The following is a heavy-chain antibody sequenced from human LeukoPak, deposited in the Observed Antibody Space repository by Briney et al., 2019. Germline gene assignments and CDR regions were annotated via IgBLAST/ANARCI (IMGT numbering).Heavy chain of an antibody. CDR1: GFTFSAYS. CDR2: SSSRRSDL. V-gene: IGHV3-21*04. D-gene: IGHD1/OR15-1a*01. Sequence: GGSLRLSCAASGFTFSAYSMNWVRQAPGKGLEWVSSSSSRRSDLYYADSVKGRFTISRDNAKRSLYLQMNSLRAEDTAVYYCARVAIRGTDFDYWGQGTLVTVSS. J-gene: IGHJ4*02. CDR3: ARVAIRGTDFDY.